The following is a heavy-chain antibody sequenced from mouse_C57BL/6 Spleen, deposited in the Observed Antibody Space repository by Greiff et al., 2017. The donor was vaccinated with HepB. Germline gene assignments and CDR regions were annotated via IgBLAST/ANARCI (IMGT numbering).Heavy chain of an antibody. CDR2: ISYSGST. J-gene: IGHJ1*03. CDR1: GYSITSDY. D-gene: IGHD1-1*01. Sequence: DVKLVESGPGLAKPSQTLSLTCSVTGYSITSDYWNWIRKFPGNKLEYMGYISYSGSTYYNPSLKSRISITRDTSKNQYYLQLNSVTTEDTATYYCARRLNYYGSSYWYFDVWGTGTTVTVSS. CDR3: ARRLNYYGSSYWYFDV. V-gene: IGHV3-8*01.